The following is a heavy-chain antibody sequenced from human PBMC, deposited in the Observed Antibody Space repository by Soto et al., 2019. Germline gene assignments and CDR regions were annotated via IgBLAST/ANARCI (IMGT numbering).Heavy chain of an antibody. J-gene: IGHJ4*02. Sequence: GSLILSCAASGFTFSSYAMSWVRQAPGKGLEWVSAISGSGGSTYYADSVKGRFTISRDNSKNTLYLQMNSLRAEDTAVYYCAKDLGSSSSGWYPDFDYWGQGTLVTVSS. CDR2: ISGSGGST. CDR1: GFTFSSYA. V-gene: IGHV3-23*01. D-gene: IGHD6-13*01. CDR3: AKDLGSSSSGWYPDFDY.